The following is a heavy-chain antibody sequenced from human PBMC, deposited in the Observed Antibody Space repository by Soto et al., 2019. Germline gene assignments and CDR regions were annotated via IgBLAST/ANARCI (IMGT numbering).Heavy chain of an antibody. D-gene: IGHD3-22*01. J-gene: IGHJ4*02. Sequence: QVQLVESGGGVVQPGRSLRLSCAASGFTFSSYGMHWVRQAPGKGLEWVAVISYDGSNKYYADSVKGRFTISRDNSKNTLYLQMNSQRAEDTAVYYCAKDSRITMIVAPFDYWGQGTLVTVSS. CDR3: AKDSRITMIVAPFDY. CDR1: GFTFSSYG. V-gene: IGHV3-30*18. CDR2: ISYDGSNK.